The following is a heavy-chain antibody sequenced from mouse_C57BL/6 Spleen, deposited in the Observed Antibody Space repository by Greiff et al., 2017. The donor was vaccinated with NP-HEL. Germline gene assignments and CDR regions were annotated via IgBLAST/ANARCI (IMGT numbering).Heavy chain of an antibody. V-gene: IGHV1-64*01. Sequence: QVQLQQPGAELVKPGASVKLSCKASGYTFTSYWMHWVKQRPGQGLEWIGMIHPNSGSTNYNEKFKSKATLTVDKSSSTAYMQLSSLTSEDSAVYYCARSKYDYDPFDYWGQGTTLTVSS. J-gene: IGHJ2*01. CDR2: IHPNSGST. CDR3: ARSKYDYDPFDY. D-gene: IGHD2-4*01. CDR1: GYTFTSYW.